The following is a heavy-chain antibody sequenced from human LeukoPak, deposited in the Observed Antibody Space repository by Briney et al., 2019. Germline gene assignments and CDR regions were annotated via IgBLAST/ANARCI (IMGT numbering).Heavy chain of an antibody. CDR2: IYYSGST. V-gene: IGHV4-59*08. J-gene: IGHJ4*02. CDR1: GGSITYYH. D-gene: IGHD6-13*01. CDR3: ARRLSSWYAFDY. Sequence: PSETLSLTCTVSGGSITYYHWSWIRQPPGKGLEWIGYIYYSGSTNYNPSLKSRVTISVDTPKNQFSLKLSSVTAADTAVYYCARRLSSWYAFDYWGQGTLVTVSS.